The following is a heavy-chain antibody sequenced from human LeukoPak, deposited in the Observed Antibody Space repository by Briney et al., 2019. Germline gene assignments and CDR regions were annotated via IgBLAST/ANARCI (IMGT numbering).Heavy chain of an antibody. CDR1: GGSFSGYY. D-gene: IGHD6-13*01. CDR2: IYYSGST. Sequence: PSETLSLTCAVYGGSFSGYYWSWIRQPPGKGLEWIGYIYYSGSTNYNPSLKSRDTISVDTSKNQFSLKLSSVTAADTAVYYCARESSSSWFDYWGQGTLVTVSS. V-gene: IGHV4-59*01. CDR3: ARESSSSWFDY. J-gene: IGHJ4*02.